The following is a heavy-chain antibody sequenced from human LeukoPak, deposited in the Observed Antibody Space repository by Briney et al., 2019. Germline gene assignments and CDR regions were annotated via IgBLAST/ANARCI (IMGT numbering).Heavy chain of an antibody. J-gene: IGHJ6*02. CDR3: AKDLHGAVTTYYYYYYGMDV. D-gene: IGHD4-11*01. CDR1: GFTFSSYA. Sequence: AGGSLRLSCAASGFTFSSYAMHWVRQAPGKGLEWVAVISYDGSNKYYADSVKGRFTISRDNSKNTPYLQMNSLRAEDTAVYYCAKDLHGAVTTYYYYYYGMDVWGQGTTVTVSS. CDR2: ISYDGSNK. V-gene: IGHV3-30-3*01.